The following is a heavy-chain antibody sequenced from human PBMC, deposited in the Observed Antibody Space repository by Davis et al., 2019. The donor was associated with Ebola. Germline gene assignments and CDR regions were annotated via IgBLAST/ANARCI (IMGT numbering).Heavy chain of an antibody. J-gene: IGHJ4*02. V-gene: IGHV3-11*01. CDR1: GFTFSDYS. CDR3: ATNWDSSSWSHFDY. Sequence: PGGSLRLSCAAFGFTFSDYSMSWIRQAPGKGLDWISYISKSGNIIYYADSVKGRFTISRDNAKKSLHLQMNSLRAGDTAIYYCATNWDSSSWSHFDYWGQGTLVTVSS. D-gene: IGHD6-13*01. CDR2: ISKSGNII.